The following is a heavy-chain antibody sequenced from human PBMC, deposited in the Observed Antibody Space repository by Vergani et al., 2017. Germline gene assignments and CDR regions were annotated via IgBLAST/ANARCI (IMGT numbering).Heavy chain of an antibody. Sequence: QVQLQESGPGLEKPSETLSLTCIVSGGSISSYSWNWIRQPPGKGLEWIGDIYYSGSTNYNPPLKSRVTISVDTSKNQFSLKLSSVTAADTAVYYCARVASSYQVDYWGQGTLFTVSS. CDR2: IYYSGST. CDR3: ARVASSYQVDY. D-gene: IGHD1-26*01. J-gene: IGHJ4*02. CDR1: GGSISSYS. V-gene: IGHV4-59*01.